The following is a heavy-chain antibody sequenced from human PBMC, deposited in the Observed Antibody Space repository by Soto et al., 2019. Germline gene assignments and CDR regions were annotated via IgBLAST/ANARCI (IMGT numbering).Heavy chain of an antibody. CDR2: ISYDGSNK. J-gene: IGHJ4*02. V-gene: IGHV3-30-3*01. CDR3: ARDLVSAARRFDY. Sequence: PGGSLILSCAASGFTFSSYAMHGVRQAPGKGLEWVAVISYDGSNKYYADSVKGRFTISRDNSKNTLYLQMNSLRAEDTAVYHCARDLVSAARRFDYWGQGTLVTVSS. CDR1: GFTFSSYA. D-gene: IGHD3-10*01.